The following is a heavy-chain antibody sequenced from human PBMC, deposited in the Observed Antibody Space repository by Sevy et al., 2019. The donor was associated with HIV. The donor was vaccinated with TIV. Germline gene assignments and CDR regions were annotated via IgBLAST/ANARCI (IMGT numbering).Heavy chain of an antibody. CDR3: ARDLIVPTGMFYYGMDV. Sequence: GGSLRLSCAASGFTVGTYWMSWVRQAPGKGLQWVASIKQDESEKNYVDSVKGRFTISRDNAKNSLALQMKSLRAEDTAVYYCARDLIVPTGMFYYGMDVWGQGTTVTVSS. CDR2: IKQDESEK. V-gene: IGHV3-7*01. J-gene: IGHJ6*02. D-gene: IGHD2-2*01. CDR1: GFTVGTYW.